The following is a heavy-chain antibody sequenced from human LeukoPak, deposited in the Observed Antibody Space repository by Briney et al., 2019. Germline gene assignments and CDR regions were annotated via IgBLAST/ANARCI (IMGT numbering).Heavy chain of an antibody. CDR2: ISSDGSNK. CDR1: GFTFSSYT. Sequence: GGSLRLSCAASGFTFSSYTMHWVRQAPGKGLEWVALISSDGSNKFYADSVKGRFTISRDSSKNTLYLQMNSLRVDDTAVYYCARDWGFGDSEDWFDPWGQGTLVTVSS. D-gene: IGHD3-10*01. J-gene: IGHJ5*02. CDR3: ARDWGFGDSEDWFDP. V-gene: IGHV3-30-3*01.